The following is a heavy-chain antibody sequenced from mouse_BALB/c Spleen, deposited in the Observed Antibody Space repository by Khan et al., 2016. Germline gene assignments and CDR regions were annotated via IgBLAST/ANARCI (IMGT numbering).Heavy chain of an antibody. Sequence: QIQLVQSGPELKKPGETVKISCKASGYTFTNYGMNWVKQAPGKGLKWMGWINTNTGEPTYAEEFKGRFAFSLETSASTAYLQINNLKNEDTATCFCARWGGLRRGYYFDYWGQGTTLTVSS. CDR2: INTNTGEP. CDR1: GYTFTNYG. D-gene: IGHD2-4*01. J-gene: IGHJ2*01. CDR3: ARWGGLRRGYYFDY. V-gene: IGHV9-3*02.